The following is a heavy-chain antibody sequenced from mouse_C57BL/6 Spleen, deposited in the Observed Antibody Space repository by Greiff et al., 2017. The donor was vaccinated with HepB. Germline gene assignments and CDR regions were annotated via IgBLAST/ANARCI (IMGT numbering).Heavy chain of an antibody. J-gene: IGHJ2*01. Sequence: EVQLQQSEGGLVQPGSSMKLSCTASGFTFSDYYMAWVRQVPEKGLEWVANINYDGSSTYYLDSLKSRFIISRDNAKNILYLQMSSLKSEDTATYYCARESYGNYPDYWGQGTTLTVSS. V-gene: IGHV5-16*01. CDR3: ARESYGNYPDY. CDR2: INYDGSST. CDR1: GFTFSDYY. D-gene: IGHD2-1*01.